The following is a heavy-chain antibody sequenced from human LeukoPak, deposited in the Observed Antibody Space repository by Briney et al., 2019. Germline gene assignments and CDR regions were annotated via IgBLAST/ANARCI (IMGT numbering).Heavy chain of an antibody. CDR1: GFSFRNYW. CDR3: ATLNWDDGVVPGFDQ. D-gene: IGHD2-2*01. V-gene: IGHV3-7*01. J-gene: IGHJ5*02. Sequence: GGSLRLSCAASGFSFRNYWMSWVRQAPGKGLEWVANIRQDGNEIYYMDSVKGRFTISRDNAKKSLYLQMNLPRAEDTAVYYCATLNWDDGVVPGFDQWGQGILVTVSS. CDR2: IRQDGNEI.